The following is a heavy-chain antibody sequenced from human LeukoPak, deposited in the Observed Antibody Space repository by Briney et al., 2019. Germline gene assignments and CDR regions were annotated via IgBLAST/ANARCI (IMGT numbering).Heavy chain of an antibody. V-gene: IGHV1-18*01. CDR2: ISAYNGNT. CDR1: GYTFTSYG. D-gene: IGHD3-22*01. J-gene: IGHJ4*02. Sequence: EASVKVSCKASGYTFTSYGISWVRQAPGQGLEWMGWISAYNGNTNYAQKLQGRVTMTTDTSTSTAYMELRSLGSDDTAVYYCASDYYDSSGYYPLYYFDYWGQGTLVTVSS. CDR3: ASDYYDSSGYYPLYYFDY.